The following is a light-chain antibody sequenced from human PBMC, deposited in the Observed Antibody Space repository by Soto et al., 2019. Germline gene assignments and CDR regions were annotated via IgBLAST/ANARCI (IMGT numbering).Light chain of an antibody. V-gene: IGLV1-44*01. J-gene: IGLJ1*01. CDR3: AAWDDSLNGYV. CDR1: SSNIGTNA. Sequence: QSVRTQTPSASGTSGNLDTLSVSGGSSNIGTNAVNWYQQLPGTAPKLLIYNNNQRPSGVPDRFSGSKSGTSASLAISGLQSEDEADYYCAAWDDSLNGYVFGTGTKVTVL. CDR2: NNN.